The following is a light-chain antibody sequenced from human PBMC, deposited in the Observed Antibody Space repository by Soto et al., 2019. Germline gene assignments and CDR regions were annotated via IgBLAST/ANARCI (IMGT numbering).Light chain of an antibody. Sequence: EIVFTQSPGTLSLSPGERATLSCRASQSISSTYLDWYQQKPGQAPRLLIYAASSRATGIPDRFSGSGSGTDFTRNISRLEHEDFAVYYCQQYGSSSYTFGQGTQLEIK. CDR1: QSISSTY. J-gene: IGKJ2*01. CDR3: QQYGSSSYT. V-gene: IGKV3-20*01. CDR2: AAS.